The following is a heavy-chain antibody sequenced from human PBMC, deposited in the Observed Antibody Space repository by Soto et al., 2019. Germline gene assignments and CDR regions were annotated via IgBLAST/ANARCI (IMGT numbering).Heavy chain of an antibody. V-gene: IGHV3-49*03. Sequence: PGGSLRLSCTASGLIFGDYAMSWFRQAPGKGLEWVSFIRSKAYGGTTEYAASVKGRFTMSRDDSKSIAYLQMNSLKTEDTAVYYCSREGQYGSGISNWFDPWGQGTLVTVSS. J-gene: IGHJ5*02. CDR2: IRSKAYGGTT. CDR3: SREGQYGSGISNWFDP. CDR1: GLIFGDYA. D-gene: IGHD3-10*01.